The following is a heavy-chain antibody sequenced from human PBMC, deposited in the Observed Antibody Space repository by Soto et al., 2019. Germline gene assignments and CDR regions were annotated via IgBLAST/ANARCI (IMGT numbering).Heavy chain of an antibody. CDR3: ARHPPYGPLDY. CDR2: IYYSEST. J-gene: IGHJ4*02. V-gene: IGHV4-39*01. D-gene: IGHD4-17*01. Sequence: SETLSLTCTVSGDSGSTSGNFFGWIRQTPGKGLEWIGNIYYSESTYYNPSLKSRVTISGDTSKTQFSLRLTSVTAADTAVYYCARHPPYGPLDYWGQGTLVTVSS. CDR1: GDSGSTSGNF.